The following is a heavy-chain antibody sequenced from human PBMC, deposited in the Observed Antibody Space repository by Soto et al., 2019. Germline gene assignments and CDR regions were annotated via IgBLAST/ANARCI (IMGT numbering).Heavy chain of an antibody. CDR1: GFAFSIYA. Sequence: PGGSLRLSCAASGFAFSIYAMSWVRQSPGKGLAWVSSISVSGGSTYYADSVTGRFTISRDNSKNTLYLQMISLTEADTSVYSCAIDREGPVLQPTSVDYWGQGTLVTVSS. D-gene: IGHD1-1*01. V-gene: IGHV3-23*01. J-gene: IGHJ4*02. CDR3: AIDREGPVLQPTSVDY. CDR2: ISVSGGST.